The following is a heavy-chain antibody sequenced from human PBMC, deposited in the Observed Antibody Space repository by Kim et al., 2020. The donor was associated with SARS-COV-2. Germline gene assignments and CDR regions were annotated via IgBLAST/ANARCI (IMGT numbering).Heavy chain of an antibody. CDR1: GFTFSSYS. V-gene: IGHV3-21*01. D-gene: IGHD7-27*01. CDR3: AREDLLGGMDV. CDR2: ISSSSSYI. J-gene: IGHJ6*02. Sequence: GGSLRLSCAASGFTFSSYSMNWVRQAPGKGLEWVSSISSSSSYIYYADSVKGRFTISRDNAKNSLYLQMNSLRAEDTAVYYCAREDLLGGMDVWGQGTTVTVSS.